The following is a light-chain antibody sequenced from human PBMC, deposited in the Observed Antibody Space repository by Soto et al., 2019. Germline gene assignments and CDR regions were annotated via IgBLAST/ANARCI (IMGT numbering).Light chain of an antibody. CDR3: QQSYSTPRT. CDR2: AAS. V-gene: IGKV1-39*01. Sequence: DIQMTQSPSSLSASVGDRVNITCRASQSISSYLNWYQQKPGKAPKLLIYAASSLQSGVPSRFSGSGSGTDFTLTISSLQPEDFATYYCQQSYSTPRTLGQGTKVEIK. CDR1: QSISSY. J-gene: IGKJ1*01.